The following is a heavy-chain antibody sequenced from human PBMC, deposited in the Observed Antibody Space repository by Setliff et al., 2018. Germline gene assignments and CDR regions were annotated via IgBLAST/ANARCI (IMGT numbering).Heavy chain of an antibody. Sequence: PSETLSLTCSVSGASISTTYYYWDWIRQSPEKGLEWIGTIYQNGITYYNPSVKSRVTISVDKSKNQFSLSLRSVTAADTAVYYCATDGPVLNGDYIPWGQGTLVTVSS. CDR1: GASISTTYYY. V-gene: IGHV4-39*07. CDR2: IYQNGIT. J-gene: IGHJ5*02. D-gene: IGHD3-10*01. CDR3: ATDGPVLNGDYIP.